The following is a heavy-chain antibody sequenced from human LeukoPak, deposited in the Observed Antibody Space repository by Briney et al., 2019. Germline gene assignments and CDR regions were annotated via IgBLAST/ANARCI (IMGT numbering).Heavy chain of an antibody. V-gene: IGHV1-69*05. Sequence: ASVKVSCKASGGTFSSYAISWVRQAPGQGLEWMGGIIPIFGTANYAQKFQGRVTITTDESTSTAYMELSSLRSEDTAVYYCARVRYFNGYMDVWGKGTTVTVSS. CDR3: ARVRYFNGYMDV. J-gene: IGHJ6*03. D-gene: IGHD3-9*01. CDR2: IIPIFGTA. CDR1: GGTFSSYA.